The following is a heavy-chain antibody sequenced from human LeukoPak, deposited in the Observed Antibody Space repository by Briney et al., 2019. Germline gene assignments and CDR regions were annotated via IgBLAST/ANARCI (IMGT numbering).Heavy chain of an antibody. CDR2: IYYSGST. CDR3: AGALGSGGSCLAE. CDR1: GGSISSGSYY. J-gene: IGHJ4*02. V-gene: IGHV4-61*01. D-gene: IGHD2-15*01. Sequence: PSQTLSLTCTVSGGSISSGSYYWSWIRQPPGKGLEWIGYIYYSGSTNYNPSLKSRVTISVDTSKNQFSLKLSSVTAADTAVYYCAGALGSGGSCLAEWGQGTLVTVSS.